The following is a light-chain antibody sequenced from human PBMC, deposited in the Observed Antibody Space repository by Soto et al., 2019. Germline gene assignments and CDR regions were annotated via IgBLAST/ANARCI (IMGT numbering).Light chain of an antibody. J-gene: IGKJ4*01. Sequence: AIQMTQSPSSLSASVGDRVTITCRASQGVSNDVGWYQQKPGKAPRLLIYAASTLQSGVPSRFSGSQSATDFTLTISSLQPKDFATYYCLQDFAYPLTFGGGTKVEIK. V-gene: IGKV1-6*01. CDR2: AAS. CDR3: LQDFAYPLT. CDR1: QGVSND.